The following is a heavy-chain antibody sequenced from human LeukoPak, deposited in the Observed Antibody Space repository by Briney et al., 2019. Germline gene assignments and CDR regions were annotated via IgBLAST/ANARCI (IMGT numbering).Heavy chain of an antibody. CDR3: AREGSGAAALDY. D-gene: IGHD6-13*01. J-gene: IGHJ4*02. CDR1: GYTFTSYD. Sequence: ASVKVSCKASGYTFTSYDINWVRQATGQGLEWMGWMNPNSGNTGYAQKFQGRVTITRNTSISTAYMELSSLRSEDTAVYYCAREGSGAAALDYWGQGTLVTVSS. V-gene: IGHV1-8*03. CDR2: MNPNSGNT.